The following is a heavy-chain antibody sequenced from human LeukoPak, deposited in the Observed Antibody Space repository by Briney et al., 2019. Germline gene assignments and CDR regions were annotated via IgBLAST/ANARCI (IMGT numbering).Heavy chain of an antibody. D-gene: IGHD4-11*01. CDR1: GGSFSGYY. J-gene: IGHJ6*03. CDR3: ARGTTVTNHYYYYYMDV. Sequence: SETLSLTCAVYGGSFSGYYWSWIRQPPAKGLEWIGEINHSGSTNYNPSLKSRVTISVDTSKNQFSLKLSSVTAADTAVYYCARGTTVTNHYYYYYMDVWGKGTTVTVSS. V-gene: IGHV4-34*01. CDR2: INHSGST.